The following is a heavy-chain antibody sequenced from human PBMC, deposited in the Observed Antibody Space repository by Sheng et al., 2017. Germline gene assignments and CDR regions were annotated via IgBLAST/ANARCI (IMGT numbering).Heavy chain of an antibody. Sequence: QVQLVESGGGVVQPGRSLRLSCAASGFTFSSYAMHWVRQAPGKGLEWVAVISYDGSNKYYADSVKGRFTISRDNSKNTLYLQMNSLRAEDTAVYYCARDSKRWLQFSGPDYWGQGTLVTVSS. J-gene: IGHJ4*02. D-gene: IGHD5-12*01. CDR3: ARDSKRWLQFSGPDY. CDR1: GFTFSSYA. V-gene: IGHV3-30*04. CDR2: ISYDGSNK.